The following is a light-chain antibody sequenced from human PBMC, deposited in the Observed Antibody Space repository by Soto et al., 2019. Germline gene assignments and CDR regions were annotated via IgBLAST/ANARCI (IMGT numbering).Light chain of an antibody. Sequence: DIVMTQSPDSLAVSLGERATINCKSSQNVLYSSNNKNYLAWYQQKPRQPPKLLIYWASTRESGVPDRFSGSGSGTDFTLTISSLQAEDVAVYYCQRYYASPFTFGPGTKVEVK. CDR2: WAS. CDR3: QRYYASPFT. J-gene: IGKJ3*01. CDR1: QNVLYSSNNKNY. V-gene: IGKV4-1*01.